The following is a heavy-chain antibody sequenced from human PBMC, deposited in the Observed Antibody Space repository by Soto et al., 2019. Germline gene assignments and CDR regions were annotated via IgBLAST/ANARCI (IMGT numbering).Heavy chain of an antibody. Sequence: GGSLTLSCASSGFTFSSYFMHWVRQAPGKGLEWVAVIWYDGSNKYYADSVKGRFTISRDNSKNTLHLQMNSLRAEDTAVYYCAREPHSSGIFDPWGQGTLVTVSS. CDR1: GFTFSSYF. V-gene: IGHV3-33*01. CDR3: AREPHSSGIFDP. J-gene: IGHJ5*02. D-gene: IGHD6-25*01. CDR2: IWYDGSNK.